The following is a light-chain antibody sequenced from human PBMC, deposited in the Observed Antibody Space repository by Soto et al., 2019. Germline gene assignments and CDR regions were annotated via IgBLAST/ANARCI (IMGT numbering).Light chain of an antibody. CDR1: SSDVGAYNY. CDR2: DVS. CDR3: TSYTAISTWV. V-gene: IGLV2-14*03. J-gene: IGLJ3*02. Sequence: QSALTQPASVSGSPGQSITISCTGTSSDVGAYNYVSWYQQFPGKAPKLMIYDVSNRPSGVSNRFSGAKSGNTASLTISGLQAEDEADYYCTSYTAISTWVFGGGTKLIVL.